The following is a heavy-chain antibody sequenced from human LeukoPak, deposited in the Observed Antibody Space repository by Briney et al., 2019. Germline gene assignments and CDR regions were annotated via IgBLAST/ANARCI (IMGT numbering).Heavy chain of an antibody. V-gene: IGHV3-7*01. CDR3: ARDSLGGHSYRGFDP. Sequence: GGPLRLSCAASGFTFSSYWMSWVRQAPGKGLEWVANIKQDGGEKYYVDSVKGRFTISRDNAKNSLYLQMNSLRAEDTAVYYCARDSLGGHSYRGFDPWGQGTLVTVSS. D-gene: IGHD3-16*02. CDR1: GFTFSSYW. J-gene: IGHJ5*02. CDR2: IKQDGGEK.